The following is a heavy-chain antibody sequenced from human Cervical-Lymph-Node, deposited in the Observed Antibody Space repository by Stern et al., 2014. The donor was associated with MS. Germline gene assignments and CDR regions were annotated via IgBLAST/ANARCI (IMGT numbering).Heavy chain of an antibody. V-gene: IGHV2-5*02. J-gene: IGHJ3*02. CDR2: IYWDGDK. CDR3: VYAPHGDFLEDAFDI. D-gene: IGHD4-17*01. CDR1: GFSLRTNGVA. Sequence: ESGPTLVKPTETLRLTCTFSGFSLRTNGVAVGWIRQTPGKALEFLALIYWDGDKRYNPSLKRRLTITTDTSQSQVVIKMTSLDPVDTATYYCVYAPHGDFLEDAFDIWGQGTMVTISS.